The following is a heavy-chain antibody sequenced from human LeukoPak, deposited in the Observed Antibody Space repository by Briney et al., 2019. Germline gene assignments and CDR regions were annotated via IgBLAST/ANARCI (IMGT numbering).Heavy chain of an antibody. D-gene: IGHD3-22*01. V-gene: IGHV1-46*01. J-gene: IGHJ4*02. CDR2: INPSGGST. CDR3: ARNCYDSSGYYSGLDY. Sequence: ASVKVSYKASGYTFTSYYMHWVRQAPGQGLEWMAIINPSGGSTSYAQKFQGRVTMTRDTSTSTVYMELSSLRSEDTAVYYCARNCYDSSGYYSGLDYWGQGTLVTVSS. CDR1: GYTFTSYY.